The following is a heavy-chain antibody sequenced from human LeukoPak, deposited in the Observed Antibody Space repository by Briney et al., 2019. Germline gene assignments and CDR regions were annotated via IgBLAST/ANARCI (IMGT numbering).Heavy chain of an antibody. J-gene: IGHJ4*02. CDR3: AKEREYSHYDFWSGYLYYFDY. CDR1: GFTFSSYA. CDR2: ISGSGGST. D-gene: IGHD3-3*01. Sequence: GGSLRLSCAASGFTFSSYAMSWVRQAPGKGLEWVSAISGSGGSTYYADSVKGRFTISRDNPKNTLYLQMNSLRAEDTAVYYCAKEREYSHYDFWSGYLYYFDYWGQGTLVTVSS. V-gene: IGHV3-23*01.